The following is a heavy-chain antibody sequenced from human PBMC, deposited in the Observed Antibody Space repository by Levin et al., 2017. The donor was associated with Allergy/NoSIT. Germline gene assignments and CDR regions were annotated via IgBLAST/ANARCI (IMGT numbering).Heavy chain of an antibody. CDR1: GFTFSIYS. CDR3: ARAPDYGAPTFYIDY. Sequence: PGGSLRLSCAVSGFTFSIYSMNWVRQAPGKGLEWLSYINSNSRTIYYGDSVKGRFTISRDNARKSLYLQMNSLRAEDTAMYYCARAPDYGAPTFYIDYWGQGTLVTVSS. CDR2: INSNSRTI. D-gene: IGHD4-17*01. V-gene: IGHV3-48*01. J-gene: IGHJ4*02.